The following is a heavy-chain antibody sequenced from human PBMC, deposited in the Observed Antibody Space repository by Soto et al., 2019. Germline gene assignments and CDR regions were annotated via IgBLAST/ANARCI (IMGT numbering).Heavy chain of an antibody. CDR1: GFTFSSYA. CDR2: ISYDGSNK. CDR3: ARPHPPRYYYGMDV. J-gene: IGHJ6*02. Sequence: GGSLRLSCAASGFTFSSYAMHWVRQAPGKGLEWVAVISYDGSNKYYADSVKGRFTISRDNSKNTLYLQMNSLRAEDTAVYYCARPHPPRYYYGMDVWGQGTTVTVSS. V-gene: IGHV3-30-3*01.